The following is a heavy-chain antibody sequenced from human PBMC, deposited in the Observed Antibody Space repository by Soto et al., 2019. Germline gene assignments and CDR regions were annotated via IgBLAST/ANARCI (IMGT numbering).Heavy chain of an antibody. CDR2: IYYSGST. J-gene: IGHJ4*02. Sequence: PSETLSLTCTVSGGSISSYYWSWIRQPPGKGLEWIGYIYYSGSTNYNPSLKSRVTISVDTSKNQFSLKLSSVTAADTAVYYCARGWILTGYHFATGYFDDWGQGTLVTVSS. D-gene: IGHD3-9*01. CDR3: ARGWILTGYHFATGYFDD. CDR1: GGSISSYY. V-gene: IGHV4-59*12.